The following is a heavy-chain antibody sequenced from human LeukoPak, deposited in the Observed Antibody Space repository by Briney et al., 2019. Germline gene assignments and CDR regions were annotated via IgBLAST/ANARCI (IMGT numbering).Heavy chain of an antibody. CDR2: MNPNSVNT. CDR3: ARGSWKYSSDTFDAFDI. V-gene: IGHV1-8*01. D-gene: IGHD1-7*01. Sequence: ASVKVSCKPSVYTFTSYDINWVRQATGQGLEWMGWMNPNSVNTGYAQKFRGRVTMTRNTSISTAYMDLSSLRSEDTSVYFCARGSWKYSSDTFDAFDIWGQGTMVTVSS. J-gene: IGHJ3*02. CDR1: VYTFTSYD.